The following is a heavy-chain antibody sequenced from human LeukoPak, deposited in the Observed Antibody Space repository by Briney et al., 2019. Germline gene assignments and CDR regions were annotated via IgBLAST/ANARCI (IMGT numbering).Heavy chain of an antibody. V-gene: IGHV3-11*01. CDR1: GFALCCQ. J-gene: IGHJ1*01. CDR2: ISSSGSTI. CDR3: ARDGAEYFQH. Sequence: GGPLTLLCAACGFALCCQLKRDTPQAPGKGLEWVSYISSSGSTIYYADSVKGRFTISRDNAKNSLYLQMNSLRAEDTAVYYCARDGAEYFQHWGQGTLVTVSS.